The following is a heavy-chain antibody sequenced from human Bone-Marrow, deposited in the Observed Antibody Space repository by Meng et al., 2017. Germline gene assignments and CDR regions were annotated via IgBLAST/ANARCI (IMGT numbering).Heavy chain of an antibody. CDR3: ARAKRITMVRGLFDAFDI. Sequence: ASVKVSCKASGYTFTGYYMHWVRQAPGQGLEWMGWINPNSGGTNYAQKFQGRVTMTRDTSISTAYMELSSLRSEDTAVYYCARAKRITMVRGLFDAFDIWGQGTMVTVSS. V-gene: IGHV1-2*02. D-gene: IGHD3-10*01. CDR2: INPNSGGT. CDR1: GYTFTGYY. J-gene: IGHJ3*02.